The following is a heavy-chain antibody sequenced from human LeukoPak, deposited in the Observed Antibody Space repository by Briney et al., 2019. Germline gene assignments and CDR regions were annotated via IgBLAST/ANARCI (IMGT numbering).Heavy chain of an antibody. CDR2: IRYDGSNK. J-gene: IGHJ6*03. V-gene: IGHV3-30*02. D-gene: IGHD1-7*01. CDR1: GFTFSSFG. Sequence: GGSLRLSCAASGFTFSSFGMHWVRQAPGKGLEWVAFIRYDGSNKYYADSVKGRFTISRDNSKNTLYLQMNSLRAEDTAVYYCAKRELDYYYYYMDVWGKGTTVTVSS. CDR3: AKRELDYYYYYMDV.